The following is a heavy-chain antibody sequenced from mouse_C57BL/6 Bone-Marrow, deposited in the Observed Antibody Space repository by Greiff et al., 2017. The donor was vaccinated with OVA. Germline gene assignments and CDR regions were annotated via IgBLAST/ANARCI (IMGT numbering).Heavy chain of an antibody. CDR1: GYTFTSYW. Sequence: QVQLQQPGAELVKPGASVKMSCKASGYTFTSYWITWVKQRPGQGLEWIGDIYPGSGSTNYNEKFKSKATLTVDTSSSTAYMQLSSLTSEDSAVYYCARGSVAYYSGGNYFDYWGQGTTLTVSS. V-gene: IGHV1-55*01. D-gene: IGHD1-1*01. CDR3: ARGSVAYYSGGNYFDY. CDR2: IYPGSGST. J-gene: IGHJ2*01.